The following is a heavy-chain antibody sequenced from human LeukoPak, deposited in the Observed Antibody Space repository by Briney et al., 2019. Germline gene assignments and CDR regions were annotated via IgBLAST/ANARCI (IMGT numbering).Heavy chain of an antibody. J-gene: IGHJ4*02. V-gene: IGHV4-59*12. Sequence: SETLSLTCTISGGSISSNYWSWIRQPPGKGLEWIGYCHYSGNTNYNPSLKSRATISVDMSKNQFSLKLSSVTAADTAVYYCAASYYYYSSGPRPYYFDFWGQGTLVTVSS. D-gene: IGHD3-22*01. CDR1: GGSISSNY. CDR3: AASYYYYSSGPRPYYFDF. CDR2: CHYSGNT.